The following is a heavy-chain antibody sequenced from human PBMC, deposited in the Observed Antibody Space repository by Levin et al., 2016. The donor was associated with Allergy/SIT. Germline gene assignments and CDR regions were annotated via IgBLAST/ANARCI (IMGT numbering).Heavy chain of an antibody. Sequence: SVKVSCKASGGTSSSFALTWVRQAPGQGLQWIGEIIPIFGTPNYAQKFQDRVTITADESTNTAYMELRSLRSEDTAVYYCASAVAGRRFTMVRGYHGMDVWGQGTTVTVPS. D-gene: IGHD3-10*01. CDR1: GGTSSSFA. V-gene: IGHV1-69*13. CDR3: ASAVAGRRFTMVRGYHGMDV. J-gene: IGHJ6*02. CDR2: IIPIFGTP.